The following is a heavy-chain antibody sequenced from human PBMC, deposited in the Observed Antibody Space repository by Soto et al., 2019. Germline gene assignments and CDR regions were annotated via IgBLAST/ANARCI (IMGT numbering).Heavy chain of an antibody. V-gene: IGHV4-59*01. CDR1: GGSISSYY. Sequence: SETLSLTCTVSGGSISSYYWSWIRQPPGKGLEWIGYIYYSGSTNYNPSLKSRVTISVDTSKNQFSLKLSSVTAADTAVYYCAVSSGWNRHFYYWGQGTLVTGSS. D-gene: IGHD6-19*01. J-gene: IGHJ4*02. CDR3: AVSSGWNRHFYY. CDR2: IYYSGST.